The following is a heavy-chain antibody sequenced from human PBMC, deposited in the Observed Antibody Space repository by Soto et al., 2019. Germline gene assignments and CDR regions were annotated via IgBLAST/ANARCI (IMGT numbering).Heavy chain of an antibody. Sequence: QVQLQESGPGLVKPSQTLSLTCTVSGGSISSGGYSWSWIRQHPGKGLEWIGCMYYGGNTYYNPSLKSRVTILIDTSKNQFSLKLSSVTAADTAVYYCTRGITVFGVVYFDYWGQGTLVTVSS. CDR1: GGSISSGGYS. V-gene: IGHV4-31*03. CDR3: TRGITVFGVVYFDY. CDR2: MYYGGNT. J-gene: IGHJ4*02. D-gene: IGHD3-3*01.